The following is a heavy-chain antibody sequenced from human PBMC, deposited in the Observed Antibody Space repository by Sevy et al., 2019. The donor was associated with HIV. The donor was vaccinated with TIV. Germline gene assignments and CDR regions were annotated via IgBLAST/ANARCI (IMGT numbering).Heavy chain of an antibody. J-gene: IGHJ5*02. V-gene: IGHV4-34*01. D-gene: IGHD2-2*01. CDR1: GGSFSGYY. CDR3: ARSPPVVVVPGAPSWFDP. Sequence: SETLSLTCAVHGGSFSGYYWSWIRQPPGKGLEWIGEINHSGSTNYNPSLKIRVTISVDTSKKQFSLKLSSVTAADTAVYYCARSPPVVVVPGAPSWFDPWGQGTMVTVSS. CDR2: INHSGST.